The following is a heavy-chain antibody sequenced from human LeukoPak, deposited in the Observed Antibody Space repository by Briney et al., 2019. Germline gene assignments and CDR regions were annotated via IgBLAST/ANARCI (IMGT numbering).Heavy chain of an antibody. V-gene: IGHV4-39*07. CDR1: GGSISSSSYY. CDR3: ARDGSMASDYSNFIVGNWFDP. D-gene: IGHD4-11*01. CDR2: IYDGGST. J-gene: IGHJ5*02. Sequence: SETLSLTCTVSGGSISSSSYYWGWIRQPPGKGLGWIGFIYDGGSTSYNSALKSRVAISVDRSKNQFSLTLSSVTAADTAVYYCARDGSMASDYSNFIVGNWFDPWGQGTLVTVSS.